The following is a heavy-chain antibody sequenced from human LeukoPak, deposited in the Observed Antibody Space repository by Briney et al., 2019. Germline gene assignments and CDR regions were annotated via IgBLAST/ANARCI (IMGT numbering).Heavy chain of an antibody. J-gene: IGHJ5*02. CDR2: IYTSGNT. V-gene: IGHV4-4*07. CDR1: GGSISSYY. D-gene: IGHD6-19*01. CDR3: ARDLIGRTVGGTRNNWFDP. Sequence: SETLSLTCTVSGGSISSYYWSWIRQPAGKGLEWIGRIYTSGNTNFNPSLKSRVTMSLDTSKNQFSLRLTSVTAADTAVYYCARDLIGRTVGGTRNNWFDPWGQGTLVTVSS.